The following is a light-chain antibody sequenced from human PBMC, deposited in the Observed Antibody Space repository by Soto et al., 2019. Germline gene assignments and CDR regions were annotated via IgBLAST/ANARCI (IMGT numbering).Light chain of an antibody. CDR2: DVN. CDR1: SSDIGGYDY. Sequence: QSALTQPASVSGSPGQSITLSCTGTSSDIGGYDYVSWYQRHPGKAPKLLIYDVNNRPSGVSNRFSGSKSGNTASLTISGLQAEDEADYYCTSDASGSSHVVFGGGTQLTVL. J-gene: IGLJ2*01. V-gene: IGLV2-14*01. CDR3: TSDASGSSHVV.